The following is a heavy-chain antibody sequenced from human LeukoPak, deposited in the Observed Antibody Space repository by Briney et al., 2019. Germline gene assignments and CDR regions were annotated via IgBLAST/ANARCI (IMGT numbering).Heavy chain of an antibody. V-gene: IGHV3-74*01. CDR2: INNKGDGA. CDR3: ARDLCFSGYCHTFDS. D-gene: IGHD3-22*01. CDR1: GYTFGNYC. J-gene: IGHJ3*01. Sequence: GGSLRLSCAGSGYTFGNYCMHWVRQGPGEGLEWVSRINNKGDGAGYAASVRGRFTISRDNAKNTLYLQINNLRAEDTAVYYYARDLCFSGYCHTFDSWGRGTKVTVAS.